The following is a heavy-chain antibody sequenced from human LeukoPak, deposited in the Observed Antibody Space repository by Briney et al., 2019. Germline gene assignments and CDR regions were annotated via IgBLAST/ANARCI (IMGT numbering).Heavy chain of an antibody. CDR3: ARGPSKVLRYFDWSSDYFDC. CDR1: GYSISSGYY. Sequence: SETLSLTCAVSGYSISSGYYWGWIRQPPGKGLEWIGSIYHSGSTYYNPSLKSRVTISVDTSKNQFSLKLSSVTAADTAVYYCARGPSKVLRYFDWSSDYFDCWGQGTLVTVSS. D-gene: IGHD3-9*01. CDR2: IYHSGST. J-gene: IGHJ4*02. V-gene: IGHV4-38-2*01.